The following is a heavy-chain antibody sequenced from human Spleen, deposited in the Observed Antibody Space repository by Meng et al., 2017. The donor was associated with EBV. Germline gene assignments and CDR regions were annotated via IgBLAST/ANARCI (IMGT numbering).Heavy chain of an antibody. CDR2: VFHTGST. D-gene: IGHD3-10*01. Sequence: VELQESGPGLVKPSGTLSLTCAVSGGSISRSNWWGWVRQPPGKGLEWIGQVFHTGSTNQIPSLKSRVTFSVDTSKNQFSLRLSSVTAADTAFYYCAIGYYHSGSYGSFDYWGQGILVTVSS. V-gene: IGHV4-4*02. J-gene: IGHJ4*02. CDR1: GGSISRSNW. CDR3: AIGYYHSGSYGSFDY.